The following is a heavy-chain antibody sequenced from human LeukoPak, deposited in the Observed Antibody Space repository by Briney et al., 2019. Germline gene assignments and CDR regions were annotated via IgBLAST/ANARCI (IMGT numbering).Heavy chain of an antibody. J-gene: IGHJ5*02. V-gene: IGHV1-69-2*01. D-gene: IGHD2-2*01. CDR2: VDPEDGET. Sequence: GATVKISCKASGYTFTDYYMHWVQQAPGKGLEWMGRVDPEDGETIYAEKFQGRVTITADTSTDTAYMELSSLRSEDTAVYYCHLVVPAAIATATVDRDWFDPWGQGTLVTVSS. CDR3: HLVVPAAIATATVDRDWFDP. CDR1: GYTFTDYY.